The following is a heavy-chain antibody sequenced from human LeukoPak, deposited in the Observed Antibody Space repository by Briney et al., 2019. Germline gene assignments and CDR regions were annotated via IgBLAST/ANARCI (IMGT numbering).Heavy chain of an antibody. CDR2: ISSSSTNT. J-gene: IGHJ4*02. V-gene: IGHV3-23*01. Sequence: PGGSLRLSCPASGFTFRSYAMSWVRQAPGKRLEWISAISSSSTNTYYADSVKGRFTISRDNSKNTLYLQMNSLKAEDTAVYYCAKPSSGYGSFDSCGQGTLVTVSS. CDR3: AKPSSGYGSFDS. CDR1: GFTFRSYA. D-gene: IGHD6-19*01.